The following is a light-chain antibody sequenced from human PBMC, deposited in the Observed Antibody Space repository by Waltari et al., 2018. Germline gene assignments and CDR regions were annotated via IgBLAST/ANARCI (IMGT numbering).Light chain of an antibody. V-gene: IGKV4-1*01. CDR3: QQYLSAPRT. Sequence: DIVMTQSPDSLAVSLGERATINCKSSESVIYDSDNKNYLAWYQQKPGQPPKLLIHWASIRESGGPDRFSGSGSGTDFTLTISSLQAEDVAVYYCQQYLSAPRTFGQGTVLEIK. J-gene: IGKJ2*02. CDR1: ESVIYDSDNKNY. CDR2: WAS.